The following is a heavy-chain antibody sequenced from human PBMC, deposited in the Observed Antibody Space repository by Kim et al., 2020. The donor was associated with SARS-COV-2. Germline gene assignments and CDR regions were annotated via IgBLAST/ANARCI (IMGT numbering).Heavy chain of an antibody. J-gene: IGHJ4*02. V-gene: IGHV4-30-2*04. CDR3: ASLKAALFDY. CDR2: T. Sequence: TYSNPCHKSRLTISVDTSKSQFALRLSSVTAADTAVYYCASLKAALFDYWGQGTLVTVPS. D-gene: IGHD2-15*01.